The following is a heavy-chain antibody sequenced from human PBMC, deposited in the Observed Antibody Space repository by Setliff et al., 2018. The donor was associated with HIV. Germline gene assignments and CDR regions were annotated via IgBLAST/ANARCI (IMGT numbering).Heavy chain of an antibody. J-gene: IGHJ6*03. CDR1: GFNFENYE. CDR3: ARSGGIGNYHWDV. D-gene: IGHD3-16*01. V-gene: IGHV3-48*03. Sequence: LRLSCAASGFNFENYEMSWVRQAPGKGLEWISYMSSGGGTIDYADSVRGRFTISRDDAKKSLYLQMNSLGAEDTAVYYCARSGGIGNYHWDVWGKGTTVTVSS. CDR2: MSSGGGTI.